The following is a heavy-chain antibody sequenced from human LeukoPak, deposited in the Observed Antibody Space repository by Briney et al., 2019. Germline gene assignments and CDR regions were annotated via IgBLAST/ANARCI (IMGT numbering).Heavy chain of an antibody. Sequence: GGSLGLSCAASGFTFSSYAMSWVRQAPGKGLEWASAISGSGGSTYYADSVKGRFTISRDNSKNTLYLQMNSLRAEDTAVYYCAKDPATGIAAAGTFYWGQGTLVTVSS. D-gene: IGHD6-13*01. J-gene: IGHJ4*02. CDR2: ISGSGGST. CDR3: AKDPATGIAAAGTFY. V-gene: IGHV3-23*01. CDR1: GFTFSSYA.